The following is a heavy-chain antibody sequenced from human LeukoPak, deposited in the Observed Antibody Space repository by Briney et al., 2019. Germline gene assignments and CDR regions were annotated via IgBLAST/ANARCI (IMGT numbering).Heavy chain of an antibody. V-gene: IGHV3-7*01. CDR2: IKQDGSEK. J-gene: IGHJ6*02. CDR1: GFTFSSYW. CDR3: ARSGWLRGRILDYYYGMDV. Sequence: PGGSLRLSCAASGFTFSSYWMSWVRQAPGKGLEWVANIKQDGSEKYYVYSVKGRFTISRDNAKNSLYLQMNSLRAEDTAVYYCARSGWLRGRILDYYYGMDVWGQGTTVTVSS. D-gene: IGHD2/OR15-2a*01.